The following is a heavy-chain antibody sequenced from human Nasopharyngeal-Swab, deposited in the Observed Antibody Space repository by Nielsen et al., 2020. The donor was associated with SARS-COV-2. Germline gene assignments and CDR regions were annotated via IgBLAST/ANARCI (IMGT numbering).Heavy chain of an antibody. D-gene: IGHD2-15*01. V-gene: IGHV3-30*18. CDR2: ISYDGSNK. CDR3: AKSSGGSPRRAFEI. J-gene: IGHJ3*02. CDR1: GFTFSSYG. Sequence: GESLKLSCAASGFTFSSYGMHWVRQAPGTGLEWVAVISYDGSNKYYADSVKGRFTISRDNSKNTLYLQMNSLRSEDTAVYYCAKSSGGSPRRAFEIWGQGTMVTVSS.